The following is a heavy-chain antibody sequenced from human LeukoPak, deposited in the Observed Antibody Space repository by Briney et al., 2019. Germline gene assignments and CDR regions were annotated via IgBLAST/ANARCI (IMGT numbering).Heavy chain of an antibody. J-gene: IGHJ6*03. CDR1: GGSISSYY. CDR3: ARGHYDILTGYTLGYYYYMDV. Sequence: SETLSLTCTVSGGSISSYYWSWIRQPPGKGLEWIGYIYYSGSTNYNPSLKSRVTISVDTSKNQFSLKLSSVTAADTAVYYCARGHYDILTGYTLGYYYYMDVWGKGTTVTVSS. CDR2: IYYSGST. V-gene: IGHV4-59*01. D-gene: IGHD3-9*01.